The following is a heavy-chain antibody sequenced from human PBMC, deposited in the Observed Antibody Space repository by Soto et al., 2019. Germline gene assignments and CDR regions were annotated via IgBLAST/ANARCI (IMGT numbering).Heavy chain of an antibody. D-gene: IGHD2-2*01. V-gene: IGHV5-51*01. CDR3: ARHREVPAATTLGQHYYYYYGMDG. J-gene: IGHJ6*02. CDR1: GYSFTSYW. Sequence: VSLKICCQGSGYSFTSYWIVWVRQMPGKGLEWMGIIYPGDSDTRYSPSFQGQVSISADKSISTAYLQWSSLKASDTAMYYCARHREVPAATTLGQHYYYYYGMDGWGQGNKVTFS. CDR2: IYPGDSDT.